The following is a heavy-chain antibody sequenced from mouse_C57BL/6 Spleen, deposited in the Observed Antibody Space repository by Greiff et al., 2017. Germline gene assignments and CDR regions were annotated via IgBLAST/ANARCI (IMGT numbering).Heavy chain of an antibody. D-gene: IGHD2-4*01. V-gene: IGHV1-80*01. J-gene: IGHJ2*01. Sequence: QVQLQQSGAELVKPGASVKISCKASGYAFSSYWMNWVKQRPGKGLEWIGQIYPGDGDTNYNGKFKGKATLTADKSSSTAYMQLSSLTSEDSAVYFCARGDYDEEDLGYWGQGTTLTVSS. CDR1: GYAFSSYW. CDR3: ARGDYDEEDLGY. CDR2: IYPGDGDT.